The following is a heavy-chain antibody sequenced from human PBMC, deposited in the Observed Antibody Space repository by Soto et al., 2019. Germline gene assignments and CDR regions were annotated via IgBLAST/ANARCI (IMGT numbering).Heavy chain of an antibody. CDR1: GYIFTNYG. CDR3: ARPRGYNYMYIDN. D-gene: IGHD5-18*01. Sequence: ASVKVSCKASGYIFTNYGLSWVRQAPGQGLEWMGWISPYNGNTNYAQKLQGRVTMTTDTSTSTAYMELRSLRSDDTAVYFCARPRGYNYMYIDNWGQGTLVTVSS. CDR2: ISPYNGNT. J-gene: IGHJ4*02. V-gene: IGHV1-18*01.